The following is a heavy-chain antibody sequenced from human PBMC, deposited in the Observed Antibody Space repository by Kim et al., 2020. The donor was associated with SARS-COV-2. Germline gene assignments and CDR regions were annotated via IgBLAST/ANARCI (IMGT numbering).Heavy chain of an antibody. Sequence: GGSLRLSCAASGFTFSTYDMNWVRQAPGKGLEWVSTISGISSHIYYADSVRGRFTITRDNAKTSVSLQMNNLRAEDTAAYYCACVHSPQRYNSMYFWGQG. CDR1: GFTFSTYD. D-gene: IGHD3-16*02. CDR3: ACVHSPQRYNSMYF. J-gene: IGHJ6*02. V-gene: IGHV3-21*04. CDR2: ISGISSHI.